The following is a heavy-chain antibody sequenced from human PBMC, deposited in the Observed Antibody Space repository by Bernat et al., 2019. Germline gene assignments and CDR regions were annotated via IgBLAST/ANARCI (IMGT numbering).Heavy chain of an antibody. CDR3: ARRLTRVVAPTYYFDY. CDR2: IYYSGDT. D-gene: IGHD2-15*01. V-gene: IGHV4-39*01. Sequence: QLQLQESGPGLVKPSETLSLTCTVSAGSISSSLYYWAWILPPPGKGLEWVGSIYYSGDTYYNPSLKSRVTMSVDTSKTQFCLKLSAVTGADPATYYCARRLTRVVAPTYYFDYWGQGTLVTVSS. CDR1: AGSISSSLYY. J-gene: IGHJ4*02.